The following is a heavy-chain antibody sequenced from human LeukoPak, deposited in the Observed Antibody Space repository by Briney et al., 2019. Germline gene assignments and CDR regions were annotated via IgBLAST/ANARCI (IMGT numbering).Heavy chain of an antibody. CDR2: IKQDGSEK. CDR1: GFTSSTYW. V-gene: IGHV3-7*01. Sequence: GGSLRLSCAASGFTSSTYWMSWVRQAPGKGLEWVANIKQDGSEKYYVDSVKGRFTISRDNAKNSLYLQMNSLRAEDTAMYYCARDSAGNDYWGQGTLVTVSS. CDR3: ARDSAGNDY. D-gene: IGHD6-13*01. J-gene: IGHJ4*02.